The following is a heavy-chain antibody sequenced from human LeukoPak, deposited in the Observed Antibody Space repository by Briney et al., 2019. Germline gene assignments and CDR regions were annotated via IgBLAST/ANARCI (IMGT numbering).Heavy chain of an antibody. CDR3: AREKAVAGRRAYCFDY. Sequence: PGGSLRLPCAASGFTFSSYSMNWVGQAPGKGLEWVSYISSSSSTIYYADSVKGRFTISRDNAKNSLYLQMNSLRAEDTAVYYCAREKAVAGRRAYCFDYWGQGTLVTVSS. CDR1: GFTFSSYS. V-gene: IGHV3-48*01. J-gene: IGHJ4*02. CDR2: ISSSSSTI. D-gene: IGHD6-19*01.